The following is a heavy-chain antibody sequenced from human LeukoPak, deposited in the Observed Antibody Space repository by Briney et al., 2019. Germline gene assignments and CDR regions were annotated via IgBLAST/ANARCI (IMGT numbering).Heavy chain of an antibody. CDR1: EFTFSSYE. J-gene: IGHJ4*02. CDR3: ARGPHPYTSGWYHFDY. Sequence: GGSLRLSCAASEFTFSSYEMNWVRQAPGKGLEWVSYISSSGSTIYYADSVKGRFTISRDNAENSLYLQMNSLRVEDTAVYYCARGPHPYTSGWYHFDYWGQGTLVTVSS. CDR2: ISSSGSTI. D-gene: IGHD6-19*01. V-gene: IGHV3-48*03.